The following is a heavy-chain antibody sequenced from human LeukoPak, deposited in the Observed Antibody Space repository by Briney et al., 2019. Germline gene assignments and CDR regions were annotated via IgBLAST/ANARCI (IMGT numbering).Heavy chain of an antibody. D-gene: IGHD5-24*01. CDR2: ISSSSSYI. V-gene: IGHV3-21*01. Sequence: GGSLRLSCAASGFTFSSYSMNWVRQAPGKGLEWVSSISSSSSYIYYADSVKGRFTISRDNAKNSLYLQMNSLRAEDTAEYYCARDSSGRDGYNYDLDYWGQGTLVTVSS. J-gene: IGHJ4*02. CDR1: GFTFSSYS. CDR3: ARDSSGRDGYNYDLDY.